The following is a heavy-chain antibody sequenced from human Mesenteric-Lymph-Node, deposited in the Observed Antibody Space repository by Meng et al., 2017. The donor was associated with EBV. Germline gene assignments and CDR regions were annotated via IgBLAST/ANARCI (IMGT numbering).Heavy chain of an antibody. J-gene: IGHJ5*02. CDR2: ISSSSSYI. D-gene: IGHD6-19*01. CDR1: GFTCSSYS. CDR3: ARIAVAENWFDP. Sequence: VXVVESGGXLVQPGGSLRLSCAASGFTCSSYSMNWVRQAPGKGLEWVSSISSSSSYIYYADSVKGRFTISRDNAKNSLYLQMNSLRAEDTAVYYCARIAVAENWFDPWGQGTLVTVSS. V-gene: IGHV3-21*01.